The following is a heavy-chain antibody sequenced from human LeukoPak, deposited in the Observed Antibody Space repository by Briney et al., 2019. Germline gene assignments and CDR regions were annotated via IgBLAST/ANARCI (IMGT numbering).Heavy chain of an antibody. D-gene: IGHD3-10*01. V-gene: IGHV4-59*08. CDR1: GGSISSYY. CDR2: IYYSGST. J-gene: IGHJ4*02. Sequence: SETLSLTCTVSGGSISSYYWSWVRQPPGKVLEWIGYIYYSGSTNYNPSLKSRVTISVDTSKNQFSLTLRSVTAADTAVYYCARLQLLWFGELPEGDFWGQGSLVTVSS. CDR3: ARLQLLWFGELPEGDF.